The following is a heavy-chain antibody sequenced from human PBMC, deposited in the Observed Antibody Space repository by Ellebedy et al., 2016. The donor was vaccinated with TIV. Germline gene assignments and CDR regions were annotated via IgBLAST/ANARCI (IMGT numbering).Heavy chain of an antibody. CDR3: ARQDGSGSSPYYYGMDV. J-gene: IGHJ6*02. CDR2: ISASSNHK. V-gene: IGHV3-21*01. CDR1: GFSFSSYS. Sequence: GESLKISCAASGFSFSSYSMNWVRQAPGKGLEWVSAISASSNHKHYADSVKGRFTISRDNAKNSLYLQMNSLRAEDTAVYYCARQDGSGSSPYYYGMDVWGQGTTVTVSS. D-gene: IGHD3-10*01.